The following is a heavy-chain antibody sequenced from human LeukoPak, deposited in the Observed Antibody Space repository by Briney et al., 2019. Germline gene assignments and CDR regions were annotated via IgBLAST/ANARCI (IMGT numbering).Heavy chain of an antibody. CDR2: ISSSSSYI. Sequence: GGSLRLSCAASGFTFSSYTMKWVRQAPGKGLEWVSSISSSSSYIYYADSVKGRFTISRDNAKNSLFLQMNSLRAEDTAVYFCTRATWDPNYYYYMDVWGKGTTVTISS. CDR1: GFTFSSYT. J-gene: IGHJ6*03. CDR3: TRATWDPNYYYYMDV. V-gene: IGHV3-21*01. D-gene: IGHD1-26*01.